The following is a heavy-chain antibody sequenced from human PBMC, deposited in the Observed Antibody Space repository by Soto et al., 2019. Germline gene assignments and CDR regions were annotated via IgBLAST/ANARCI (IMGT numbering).Heavy chain of an antibody. Sequence: QVQLQQWGAGLLKPSETLSLTCAVYGGSFSGYYWSWIRQPPGKGLEWIGEINHSGSTNYNPSLKSRLPXSXDXXKNQFSLKLSSVTAADTAVYYCARVTGRYYYGMDVWGQGTTVTVSS. CDR3: ARVTGRYYYGMDV. V-gene: IGHV4-34*01. CDR1: GGSFSGYY. J-gene: IGHJ6*02. CDR2: INHSGST.